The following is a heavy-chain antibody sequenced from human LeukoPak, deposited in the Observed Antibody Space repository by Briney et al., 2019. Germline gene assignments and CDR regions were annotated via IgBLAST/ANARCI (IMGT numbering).Heavy chain of an antibody. CDR2: ISYDGSNK. Sequence: GGSLRLSCAASGFTFSSYAMHWVRQAPGKGLEWVAVISYDGSNKYYADSVKGRFTISRDNSKNTLYLQMNSLRAEGTAVYYCARAKGDGYTLPFDYWGQGTLVTVSS. CDR3: ARAKGDGYTLPFDY. CDR1: GFTFSSYA. V-gene: IGHV3-30*01. D-gene: IGHD5-24*01. J-gene: IGHJ4*02.